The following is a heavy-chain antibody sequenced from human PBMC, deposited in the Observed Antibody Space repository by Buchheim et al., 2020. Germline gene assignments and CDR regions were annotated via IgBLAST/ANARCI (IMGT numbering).Heavy chain of an antibody. Sequence: EVQLVETGGGLIQPGGSLRLSCAASGFTVSSNYMSWVRQAPGKGLEWVSVIYSGGSTYYADSVKGRFTISRENSKNTLSLQMNSLRAEDTAVYYCARGIAVAGRHWFDPWGQGTL. J-gene: IGHJ5*02. D-gene: IGHD6-19*01. V-gene: IGHV3-53*02. CDR2: IYSGGST. CDR1: GFTVSSNY. CDR3: ARGIAVAGRHWFDP.